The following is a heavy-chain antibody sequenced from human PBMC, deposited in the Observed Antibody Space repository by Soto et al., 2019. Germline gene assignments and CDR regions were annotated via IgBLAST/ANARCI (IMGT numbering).Heavy chain of an antibody. D-gene: IGHD3-9*01. J-gene: IGHJ3*01. CDR1: GFAFSDHY. CDR3: FDIFF. V-gene: IGHV3-11*01. CDR2: ISSSGDTI. Sequence: QVHLVESGGGLVKPGGSLRLSCAASGFAFSDHYMTWIRQAPGKGLEWISFISSSGDTIHYADSVKGRFTISRDNGRNSLYLQMNSLRAEDTAVYYRFDIFFWGQGTMVTVSS.